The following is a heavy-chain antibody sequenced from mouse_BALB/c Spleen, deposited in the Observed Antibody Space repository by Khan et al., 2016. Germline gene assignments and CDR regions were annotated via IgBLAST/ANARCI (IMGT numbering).Heavy chain of an antibody. CDR3: ARVWGDY. V-gene: IGHV2-6-7*01. CDR2: IWGDGST. Sequence: QVQLKQSGPGLVAPSQSLSITCTVSGFSLTGYGVNWVRQTPGKGLEWMGMIWGDGSTDYNSALKSRLSISKDNSNSQVFLKMNSLQTDDTARYDCARVWGDYWGQGTSVTVSS. D-gene: IGHD1-1*02. CDR1: GFSLTGYG. J-gene: IGHJ4*01.